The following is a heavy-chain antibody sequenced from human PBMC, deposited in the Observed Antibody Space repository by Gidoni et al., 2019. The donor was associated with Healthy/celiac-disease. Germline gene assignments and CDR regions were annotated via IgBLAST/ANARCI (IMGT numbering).Heavy chain of an antibody. CDR1: GYTFNSYY. Sequence: QVQLVQSGAEVKTPGASVKVSCKASGYTFNSYYMHWVRQAPGQGLEWMGIINPSGGSTSYAQKFQGRVTMTRDTSTSTVYMELSSLRSEDTAVYYCARDESVGATSGAFDIWGQGTMVTVSS. CDR2: INPSGGST. J-gene: IGHJ3*02. D-gene: IGHD1-26*01. CDR3: ARDESVGATSGAFDI. V-gene: IGHV1-46*02.